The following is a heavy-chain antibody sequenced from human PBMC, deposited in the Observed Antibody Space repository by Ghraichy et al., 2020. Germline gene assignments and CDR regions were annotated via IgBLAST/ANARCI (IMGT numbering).Heavy chain of an antibody. Sequence: GGSLRLSCAASGFTFSSYAMSWVRQAPGKGLEWVSAISGSGDSTYYADSVKGRFTISRDNSKNTLYLQMNSLRAEDTAVYYCAKEYSGSYYRRGWFDPWGQGTLVTVSS. CDR2: ISGSGDST. D-gene: IGHD1-26*01. CDR3: AKEYSGSYYRRGWFDP. J-gene: IGHJ5*02. CDR1: GFTFSSYA. V-gene: IGHV3-23*01.